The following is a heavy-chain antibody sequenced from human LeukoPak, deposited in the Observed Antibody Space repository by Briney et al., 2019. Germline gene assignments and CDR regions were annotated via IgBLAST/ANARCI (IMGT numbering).Heavy chain of an antibody. CDR2: ISSSSSTI. Sequence: GGSLRLSCAASGFTFSSYSMNWARQAPGKGLEWVSYISSSSSTIYYADSVKGRFTISRDNAKNSLYLQMNSLRAEDTAVYYCARDRNPTIAAAGLFDYWGQGTLVTVSS. CDR3: ARDRNPTIAAAGLFDY. CDR1: GFTFSSYS. J-gene: IGHJ4*02. V-gene: IGHV3-48*01. D-gene: IGHD6-13*01.